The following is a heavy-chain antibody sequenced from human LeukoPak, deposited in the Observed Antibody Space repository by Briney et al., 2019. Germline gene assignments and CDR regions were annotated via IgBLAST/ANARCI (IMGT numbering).Heavy chain of an antibody. CDR3: ARDGYSGSYYRLYYFFMDV. D-gene: IGHD1-26*01. CDR1: GFTVSSNY. V-gene: IGHV3-53*01. J-gene: IGHJ6*03. CDR2: IYSGGST. Sequence: GGSLRLSCAASGFTVSSNYMSWVHQAPGKGLEWVSVIYSGGSTYYADSVKGRFTISRDNSKNTLYLQMNSLRGEDTAVYYCARDGYSGSYYRLYYFFMDVWGKGTTVTVSS.